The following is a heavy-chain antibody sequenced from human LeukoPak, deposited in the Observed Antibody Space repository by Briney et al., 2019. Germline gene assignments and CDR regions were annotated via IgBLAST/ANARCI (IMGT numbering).Heavy chain of an antibody. CDR1: GYTFTSYA. V-gene: IGHV1-3*01. D-gene: IGHD5-18*01. Sequence: ASVTVSCKASGYTFTSYAMHWVRQAPGQRLEWMGWINAGNGNTKYSQKFQGRVTITRDTSASTAYMELSSLRSEDTAVYYCARDRGTAMVPYYYYYYGMDVWGQGTTVTVSS. CDR2: INAGNGNT. J-gene: IGHJ6*02. CDR3: ARDRGTAMVPYYYYYYGMDV.